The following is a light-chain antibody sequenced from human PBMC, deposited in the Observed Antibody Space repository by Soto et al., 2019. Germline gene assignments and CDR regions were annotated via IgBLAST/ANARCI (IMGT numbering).Light chain of an antibody. Sequence: DIQLTQSPSSLSASVGDRVTITCRASQTISRNLNWYQQKPGEAPRLLMYVVSTLQGGVPSRFSGSESGTDYTLTISSVQPDDFATYYCQQSYSIPYTFGQGPKLEIK. CDR1: QTISRN. CDR3: QQSYSIPYT. J-gene: IGKJ2*01. V-gene: IGKV1-39*01. CDR2: VVS.